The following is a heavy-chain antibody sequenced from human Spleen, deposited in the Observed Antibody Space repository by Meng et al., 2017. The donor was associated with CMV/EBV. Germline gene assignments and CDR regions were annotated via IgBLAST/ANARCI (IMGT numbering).Heavy chain of an antibody. CDR1: GCSVSSGSYY. D-gene: IGHD3-3*01. CDR3: ARASRFFEWLENWFDP. V-gene: IGHV4-61*01. CDR2: IYYSGST. J-gene: IGHJ5*02. Sequence: SETLSLTCTVSGCSVSSGSYYWSWIRQPPGKGLEWIGYIYYSGSTNYNPSLKSRVTISVDTSKNQFPLKLSSVTAADTAVYYCARASRFFEWLENWFDPWGQGTLVTVSS.